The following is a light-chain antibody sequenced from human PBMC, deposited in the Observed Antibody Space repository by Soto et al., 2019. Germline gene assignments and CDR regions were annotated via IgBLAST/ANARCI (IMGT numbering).Light chain of an antibody. CDR3: LQYNDWPRT. CDR1: QSVGIK. J-gene: IGKJ1*01. Sequence: EVVMTQSPATLSVSPGERATLSCRASQSVGIKLAWYQQKPGQAPRLLINAASARATGIPARFSGSGSGTEFTLTISNLQSEDFAVYYCLQYNDWPRTFGQGTKVDIK. V-gene: IGKV3-15*01. CDR2: AAS.